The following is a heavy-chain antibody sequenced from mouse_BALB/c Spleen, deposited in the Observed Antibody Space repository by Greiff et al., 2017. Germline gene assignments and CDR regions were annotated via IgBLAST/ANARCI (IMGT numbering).Heavy chain of an antibody. D-gene: IGHD2-4*01. CDR1: GFTFSSYA. V-gene: IGHV5-9-4*01. CDR3: ARDRYYDYDGYYAMDY. J-gene: IGHJ4*01. Sequence: EVKVVESGGGLVKPGGSLKLSCAASGFTFSSYAMSWVRQSPEKRLEWVAEISSGGSYTYYPDTVTGRFTISRDNAKNTLYLEMSSLRSEDTAMYYCARDRYYDYDGYYAMDYWGQGTSVTVSS. CDR2: ISSGGSYT.